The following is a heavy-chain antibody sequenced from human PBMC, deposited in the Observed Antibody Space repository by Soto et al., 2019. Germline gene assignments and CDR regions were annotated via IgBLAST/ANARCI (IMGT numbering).Heavy chain of an antibody. J-gene: IGHJ4*02. CDR3: ARDSTTVTTAFDY. Sequence: PGGSLRLSCAASGFTFRSHWMHWVRQAPGKGLVWVSRINTDGRSTSYADSVKGRCTISRDNAKNTLYLQMNSLRAEDTAVYYCARDSTTVTTAFDYWGQGXLVTVYS. D-gene: IGHD4-17*01. V-gene: IGHV3-74*01. CDR1: GFTFRSHW. CDR2: INTDGRST.